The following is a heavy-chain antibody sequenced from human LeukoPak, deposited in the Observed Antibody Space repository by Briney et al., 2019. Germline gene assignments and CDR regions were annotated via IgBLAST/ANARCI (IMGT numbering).Heavy chain of an antibody. D-gene: IGHD3-22*01. V-gene: IGHV1-24*01. Sequence: ASVKVSCRVSGYTLTELSMHWVRQAPGKGLEWMGGFDPEDGETIYAQKFQGRVTMTEDTSTDTAYMELSSLRSEDTAVYYCATDSGYYDSSGYSDYWGQGTLVTVSS. CDR3: ATDSGYYDSSGYSDY. CDR2: FDPEDGET. J-gene: IGHJ4*02. CDR1: GYTLTELS.